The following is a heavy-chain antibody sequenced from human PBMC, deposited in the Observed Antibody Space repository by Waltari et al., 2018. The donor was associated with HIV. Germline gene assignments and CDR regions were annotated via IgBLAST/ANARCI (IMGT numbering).Heavy chain of an antibody. CDR3: ARAFMIRGTGAFDI. V-gene: IGHV3-48*03. CDR2: ISSSGSTI. Sequence: EVQVVASGGGLVQPGGSLSLSCAASGLTFSGFEMNGVRQAPGKGLEWVSYISSSGSTIYFADSVKGRFTMSRDNAKNSLYLRMNSLRAEDTAVYYCARAFMIRGTGAFDIWGQGTMVTVSS. CDR1: GLTFSGFE. J-gene: IGHJ3*02. D-gene: IGHD3-10*01.